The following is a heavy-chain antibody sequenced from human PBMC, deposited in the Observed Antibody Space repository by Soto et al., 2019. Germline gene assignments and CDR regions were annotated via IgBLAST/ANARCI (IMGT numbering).Heavy chain of an antibody. CDR1: GESLTGYY. CDR3: ARRRIAARPYYFDH. V-gene: IGHV4-34*01. D-gene: IGHD6-6*01. CDR2: INHSGSI. Sequence: QVQLQQWGTGLLKPSETLALNCGVYGESLTGYYWSWIRQSPGQALEWIGEINHSGSINHIPSLKSRLSISVDTTKNQFSLRLRSVTDADAGIYFCARRRIAARPYYFDHWGQGNPVTVSS. J-gene: IGHJ4*02.